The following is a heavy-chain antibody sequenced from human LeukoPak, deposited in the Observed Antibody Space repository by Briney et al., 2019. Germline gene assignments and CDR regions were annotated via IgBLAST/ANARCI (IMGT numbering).Heavy chain of an antibody. V-gene: IGHV4-4*09. CDR1: GGSISSYY. Sequence: SETLSLTCTVSGGSISSYYWSWIRQPPGKGLEWIGYIYTSGSTNYNPSLKSRVTISVDMSKNQFSLKLSSVTAADTAVYYCARHLNGRYYYYMDVWGKGTTVTVSS. CDR3: ARHLNGRYYYYMDV. J-gene: IGHJ6*03. D-gene: IGHD1-26*01. CDR2: IYTSGST.